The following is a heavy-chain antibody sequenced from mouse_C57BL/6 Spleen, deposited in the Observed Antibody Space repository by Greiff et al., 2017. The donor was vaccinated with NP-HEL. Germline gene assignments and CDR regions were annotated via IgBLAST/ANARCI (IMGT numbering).Heavy chain of an antibody. D-gene: IGHD2-1*01. CDR1: GFSLTSYG. CDR2: IWGVGST. V-gene: IGHV2-6*01. J-gene: IGHJ3*01. Sequence: VQGVESGPGLVAPSQSLSITCTVSGFSLTSYGVDWVRQSPGKGLEWLGVIWGVGSTNYNSALKSRLSISKDNSKSQVFLKMNSLQTDDTAMYYCASGGNHLAYWGQGTLVTVSA. CDR3: ASGGNHLAY.